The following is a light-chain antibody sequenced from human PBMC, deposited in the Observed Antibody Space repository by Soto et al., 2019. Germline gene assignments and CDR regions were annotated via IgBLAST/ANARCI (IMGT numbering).Light chain of an antibody. Sequence: EIVLTQSPGTLSLSPGERASVSCRASQSDYTSYLAWSQQKPGQAPRLLIYGASNRATCIPDRFSGSGSGTDFTLTITRLEPEDFTVYFCHQSCNSPYTFGPGTKLE. J-gene: IGKJ2*01. V-gene: IGKV3-20*01. CDR1: QSDYTSY. CDR3: HQSCNSPYT. CDR2: GAS.